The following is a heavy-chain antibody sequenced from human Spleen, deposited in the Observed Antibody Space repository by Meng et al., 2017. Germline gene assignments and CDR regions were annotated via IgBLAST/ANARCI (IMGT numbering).Heavy chain of an antibody. CDR2: INPKSGDT. CDR3: ARDEDISAAGKLFGDY. D-gene: IGHD6-13*01. Sequence: QVEWVQSWAEVKKPGSLVKASCKASGYTFPEYWLHWVRRAHGQGLEWMGRINPKSGDTHYAQRFQGRVTMTGDTSISTAYMELSGLRSDDTAMYYCARDEDISAAGKLFGDYWAREPWSPSPQ. V-gene: IGHV1-2*06. J-gene: IGHJ4*02. CDR1: GYTFPEYW.